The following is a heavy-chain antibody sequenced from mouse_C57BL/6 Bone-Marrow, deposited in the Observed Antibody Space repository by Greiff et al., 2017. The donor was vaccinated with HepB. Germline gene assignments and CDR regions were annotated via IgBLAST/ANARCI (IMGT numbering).Heavy chain of an antibody. CDR3: ARKYYDPYYYAMDY. D-gene: IGHD2-4*01. CDR1: GFTFSDYY. J-gene: IGHJ4*01. V-gene: IGHV5-12*01. Sequence: EVKLVESGGGLVQPGGSLKLSCAASGFTFSDYYMYWVRQTPEKRLEWVAYISNGGGSTYYPDTVKGRFPISRDNAKNTLYLQMIRLKSEDTAMYYVARKYYDPYYYAMDYWGQGTSVTVSS. CDR2: ISNGGGST.